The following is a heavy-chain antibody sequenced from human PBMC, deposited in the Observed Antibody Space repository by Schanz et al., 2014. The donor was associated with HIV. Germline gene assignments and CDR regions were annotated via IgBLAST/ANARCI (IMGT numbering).Heavy chain of an antibody. CDR3: ARQGLRFSFWLDY. J-gene: IGHJ4*02. Sequence: QVHLVESGGGVVQPGRSLRLSCAASGFTFDSYGMHWVRQAPGKGLEWVAVISYDGRNKYYADSVKGRFTISRDNSKNTLYLQMNNLRAEDTAVYGCARQGLRFSFWLDYWGQGTPVTVS. D-gene: IGHD4-17*01. V-gene: IGHV3-33*05. CDR1: GFTFDSYG. CDR2: ISYDGRNK.